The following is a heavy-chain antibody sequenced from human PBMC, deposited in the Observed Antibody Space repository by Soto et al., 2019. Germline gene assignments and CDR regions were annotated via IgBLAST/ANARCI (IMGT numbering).Heavy chain of an antibody. Sequence: EVQLLESGGGLVQPEGSLRLSCAASGFTFSSYAMSWVRQAPGKGLEWVSAISGSGGTTYYADSVKGRFTISRDNSKNTLSLQMNSLRAEDTAIYYCAKDQGYSSSFHWFDPWGQGTLVTVSS. D-gene: IGHD6-13*01. V-gene: IGHV3-23*01. CDR2: ISGSGGTT. CDR3: AKDQGYSSSFHWFDP. J-gene: IGHJ5*02. CDR1: GFTFSSYA.